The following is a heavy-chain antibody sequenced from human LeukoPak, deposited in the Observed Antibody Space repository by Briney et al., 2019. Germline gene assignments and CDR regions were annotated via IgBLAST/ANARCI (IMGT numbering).Heavy chain of an antibody. Sequence: SETLSLTCAVSDDSFSSHYWTWIRQPPGKGLEWIGYISYIGSTNYNPSLKSRVTISIDTSKNQFSLKLRSVTAADTAVYYCARDLVTVTKGFDIWGQGTMVSVSS. CDR2: ISYIGST. CDR1: DDSFSSHY. CDR3: ARDLVTVTKGFDI. V-gene: IGHV4-59*11. D-gene: IGHD4-17*01. J-gene: IGHJ3*02.